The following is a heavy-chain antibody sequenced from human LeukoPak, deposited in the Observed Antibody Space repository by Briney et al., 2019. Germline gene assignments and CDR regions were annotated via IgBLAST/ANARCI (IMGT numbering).Heavy chain of an antibody. Sequence: SETLSLTCTVSGGSISSSSYYWGWIRQPPGKGLEWIGSIYYSGSTYYNPSLKSRVTISVDTSKNQFSPKLSSVTAADTAVYYCARIYGDYVYYYYMDVWGKGTTVTVSS. V-gene: IGHV4-39*01. CDR2: IYYSGST. D-gene: IGHD4-17*01. CDR1: GGSISSSSYY. CDR3: ARIYGDYVYYYYMDV. J-gene: IGHJ6*03.